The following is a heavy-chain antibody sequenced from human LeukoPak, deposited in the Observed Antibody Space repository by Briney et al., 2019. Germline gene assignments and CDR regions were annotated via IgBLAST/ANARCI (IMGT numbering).Heavy chain of an antibody. CDR2: IYYSGST. D-gene: IGHD3-22*01. CDR1: GASITTHLYY. Sequence: SETLSLTCSVSGASITTHLYYWAWVRQPPGKALEWIGSIYYSGSTYYNPSLKSRVTISVDTSKNQFSLKLSSVTAADTAVYYCARTGDSSGYYEYYFDYWGQGTLVTVSS. CDR3: ARTGDSSGYYEYYFDY. V-gene: IGHV4-39*07. J-gene: IGHJ4*02.